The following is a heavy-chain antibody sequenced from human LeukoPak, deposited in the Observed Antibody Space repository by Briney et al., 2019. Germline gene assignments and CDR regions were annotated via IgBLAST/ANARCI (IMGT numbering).Heavy chain of an antibody. Sequence: PGGSLRLSCTASGFTFSSYSMNWVRQAPGKGLEWVSYISSSGSTIYYADSVKGRFTISRDNAKISLYLQMNSLRAEDTAVYYCAKDSTAWNGVPAAQKWFYFDYWGQGTLVTVSS. CDR2: ISSSGSTI. J-gene: IGHJ4*02. D-gene: IGHD2-2*01. CDR1: GFTFSSYS. CDR3: AKDSTAWNGVPAAQKWFYFDY. V-gene: IGHV3-48*04.